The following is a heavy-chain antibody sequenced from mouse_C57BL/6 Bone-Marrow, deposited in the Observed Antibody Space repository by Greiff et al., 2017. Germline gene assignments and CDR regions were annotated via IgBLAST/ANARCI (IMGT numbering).Heavy chain of an antibody. V-gene: IGHV14-4*01. CDR1: GFNIKDDY. D-gene: IGHD2-4*01. CDR2: IDPENGDT. J-gene: IGHJ4*01. CDR3: TSYDYDGGYAMDY. Sequence: EVQLQQSGAELVRPGASVTLSCTASGFNIKDDYMHWVKQRPEQGLEWIGWIDPENGDTEYASKFQGKAIITADTSSNTAYLQLSSLTSEDPAVYYCTSYDYDGGYAMDYWGQGTSVTVSS.